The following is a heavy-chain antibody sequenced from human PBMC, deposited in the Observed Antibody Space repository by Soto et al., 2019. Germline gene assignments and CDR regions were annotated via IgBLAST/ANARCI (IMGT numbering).Heavy chain of an antibody. CDR3: ARDSRAEDDFPSYYYYHMDV. CDR1: GGSISSGASY. V-gene: IGHV4-31*03. D-gene: IGHD3-16*01. CDR2: IHYSGTT. J-gene: IGHJ6*03. Sequence: KASETLSLTCTVSGGSISSGASYCSWVRQHPGKGLEWIGHIHYSGTTYYNPSLKSRVTISVDTSKSQFSLRLTSVTAADTAIYYCARDSRAEDDFPSYYYYHMDVWGQGTTVTVSS.